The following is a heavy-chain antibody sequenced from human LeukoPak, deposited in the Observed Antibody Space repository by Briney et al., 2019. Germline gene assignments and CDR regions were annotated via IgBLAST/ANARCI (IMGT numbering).Heavy chain of an antibody. D-gene: IGHD3-22*01. Sequence: SETLSLTCTVSSGSISTSNYYWSWIRQPAGKGLEWIGRIYTSGSTNYNPSLKSRVTISVDTSKNQFSLKLSSVTAADTAVYYCARVGYYYDSSGYYYHGAFDIWGQGTMVTVSS. V-gene: IGHV4-61*02. CDR3: ARVGYYYDSSGYYYHGAFDI. CDR2: IYTSGST. J-gene: IGHJ3*02. CDR1: SGSISTSNYY.